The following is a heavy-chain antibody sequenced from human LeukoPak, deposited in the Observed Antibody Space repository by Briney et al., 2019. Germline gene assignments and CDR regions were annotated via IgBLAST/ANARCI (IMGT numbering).Heavy chain of an antibody. CDR1: GYTFTNYG. D-gene: IGHD3-9*01. CDR3: ARSGNDILTGYFY. Sequence: EASVTVSHKGSGYTFTNYGIRGVGPAPGQGREGMGWISAYNGNTNYAQKLQGTVTMTTDTSTSPAYMELRSLRSDDSAVYYCARSGNDILTGYFYWGQGTLVTVSS. CDR2: ISAYNGNT. J-gene: IGHJ4*02. V-gene: IGHV1-18*01.